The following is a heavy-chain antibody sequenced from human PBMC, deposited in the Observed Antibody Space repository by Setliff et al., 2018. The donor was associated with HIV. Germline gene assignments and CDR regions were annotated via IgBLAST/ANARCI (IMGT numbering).Heavy chain of an antibody. CDR1: GFTFSSYW. Sequence: PGGSLRLSCVASGFTFSSYWMHWVRQAPGRGLMWISRLNTDGSSIDYADSVKGRFTFSRDNAKNTLYLQINSLRAEDTAVYYCARDQRAGVYGDYNCYFDSWGRGTLVAVSS. D-gene: IGHD4-17*01. J-gene: IGHJ4*02. CDR2: LNTDGSSI. V-gene: IGHV3-74*01. CDR3: ARDQRAGVYGDYNCYFDS.